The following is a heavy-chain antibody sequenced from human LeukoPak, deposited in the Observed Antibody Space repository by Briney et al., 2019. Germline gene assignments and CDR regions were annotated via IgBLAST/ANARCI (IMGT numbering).Heavy chain of an antibody. Sequence: SETLSLTCTVSGGSISSYYWSWIRQPPGKGLEWIGEINHSGSTNYNPSLKSRVTISVDTSKNQFSLNLTSVTAADTAVYYCARRRGAYGDYLYWGQGTLVTASS. D-gene: IGHD4-17*01. V-gene: IGHV4-34*01. J-gene: IGHJ4*02. CDR1: GGSISSYY. CDR2: INHSGST. CDR3: ARRRGAYGDYLY.